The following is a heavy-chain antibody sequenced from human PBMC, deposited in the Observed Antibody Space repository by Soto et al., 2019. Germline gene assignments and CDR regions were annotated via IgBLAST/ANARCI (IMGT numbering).Heavy chain of an antibody. CDR2: ISYSGTT. D-gene: IGHD3-22*01. V-gene: IGHV4-61*08. Sequence: QVQLQESGPGLVKPSETLSLTCSVSGDSVRSNVYYWSWIRQPPGKGLEWIAYISYSGTTKSNPSLKSPGTVSVDTSKNQFSLKLNFVTAADTAMYYCARVSFFYDTSGYPVAWFDPWGQGTLVTVSS. J-gene: IGHJ5*02. CDR1: GDSVRSNVYY. CDR3: ARVSFFYDTSGYPVAWFDP.